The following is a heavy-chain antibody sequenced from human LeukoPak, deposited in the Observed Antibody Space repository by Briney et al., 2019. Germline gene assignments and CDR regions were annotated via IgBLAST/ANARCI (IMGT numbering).Heavy chain of an antibody. CDR2: INPNSGDT. CDR3: ARGWLHYYFDF. CDR1: GYSFTGYY. V-gene: IGHV1-2*02. Sequence: ASVKVSCKASGYSFTGYYIHWVRQAPGQGLEWMGWINPNSGDTNYAQKFQGRVSMTRDTSINTAYMELGRLRSDDTAVYYCARGWLHYYFDFWGQGTLVTVSS. J-gene: IGHJ4*02. D-gene: IGHD5-12*01.